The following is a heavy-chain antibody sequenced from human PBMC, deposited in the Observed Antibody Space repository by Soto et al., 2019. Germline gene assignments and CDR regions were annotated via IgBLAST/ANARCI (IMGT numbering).Heavy chain of an antibody. CDR2: VSGGSGAT. CDR1: GFTLSDHY. CDR3: TRWNGYGDL. D-gene: IGHD1-1*01. V-gene: IGHV3-23*04. Sequence: EVQLVESGGGLVQPGGSLRLSCAISGFTLSDHYIDWVRQAPGKGLEWVCGVSGGSGATHYRDSVRGRSTITGDESRNTVYLQMHSLRVEDTAVYYCTRWNGYGDLWGQGTLVTVSS. J-gene: IGHJ4*02.